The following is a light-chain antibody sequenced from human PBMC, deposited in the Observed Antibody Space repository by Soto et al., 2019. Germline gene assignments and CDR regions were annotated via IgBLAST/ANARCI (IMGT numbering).Light chain of an antibody. Sequence: QSVLTQPASVSGSPGQSITISCTGTSSDVGSYNLVSWYQQHPGKAPKLMIYEVSKRPSGVSNRFSGSKSGNTASLTISGLQADDEADYYCCSYAGSSIVVFGGGTKVTVL. V-gene: IGLV2-23*02. J-gene: IGLJ2*01. CDR2: EVS. CDR1: SSDVGSYNL. CDR3: CSYAGSSIVV.